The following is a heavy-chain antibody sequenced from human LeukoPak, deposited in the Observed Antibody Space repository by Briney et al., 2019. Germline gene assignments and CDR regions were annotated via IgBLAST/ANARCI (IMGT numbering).Heavy chain of an antibody. CDR2: VFYSGST. V-gene: IGHV4-59*08. D-gene: IGHD7-27*01. J-gene: IGHJ4*02. Sequence: PSETLSLTCTVSGGSIGTYYWSWIRQPPGKGLEWIGYVFYSGSTNYNPSLKSRVTISVDTSKNQFSLKLSSVTAADTAVYYCARVAWETGAYYFDYWGQGTLVTVSS. CDR3: ARVAWETGAYYFDY. CDR1: GGSIGTYY.